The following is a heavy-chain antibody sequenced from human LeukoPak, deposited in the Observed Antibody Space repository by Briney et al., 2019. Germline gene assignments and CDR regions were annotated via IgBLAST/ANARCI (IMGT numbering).Heavy chain of an antibody. V-gene: IGHV3-7*01. CDR2: INQNGVEM. CDR3: ARDFGSAAAIYEY. J-gene: IGHJ4*02. Sequence: GGSLRLSCATSGFTFTNYWMTWVRQAPGKGLKWGANINQNGVEMYYVESVKGRFTISRDSGRNSLFLQMNSLRAEDTAVYYCARDFGSAAAIYEYWGQGTLVTVSS. CDR1: GFTFTNYW. D-gene: IGHD6-13*01.